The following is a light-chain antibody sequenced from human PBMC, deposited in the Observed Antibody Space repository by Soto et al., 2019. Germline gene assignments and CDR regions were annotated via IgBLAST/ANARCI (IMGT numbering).Light chain of an antibody. V-gene: IGKV1-5*01. CDR2: DVS. J-gene: IGKJ1*01. Sequence: DIPMTQSPSTRSASVGDRVTLTCRASQNISSWLAWYQQKPGKAPKLLIYDVSSLQSGVPSRFSGSGSGTEFTLTISSLQPDDFATYYCQHYKMYSPWTFGQGTKVDNK. CDR1: QNISSW. CDR3: QHYKMYSPWT.